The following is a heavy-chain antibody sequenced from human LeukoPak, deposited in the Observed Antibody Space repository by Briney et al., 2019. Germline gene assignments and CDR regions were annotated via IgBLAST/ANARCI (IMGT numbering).Heavy chain of an antibody. CDR1: GGSISSYY. CDR2: IYYSGST. J-gene: IGHJ6*02. V-gene: IGHV4-59*01. Sequence: SETLSLTCTASGGSISSYYWSWIRQPPGKGLEWLGYIYYSGSTNYNPSLKSRVTISVDTSKNQFSLKLSSVTAADTAVYYCARESSPADDFWSGYYYGMDVWGQGTTVTVSS. D-gene: IGHD3-3*01. CDR3: ARESSPADDFWSGYYYGMDV.